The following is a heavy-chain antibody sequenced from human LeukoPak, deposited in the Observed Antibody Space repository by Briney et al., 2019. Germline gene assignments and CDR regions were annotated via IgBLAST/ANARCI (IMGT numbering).Heavy chain of an antibody. J-gene: IGHJ4*02. V-gene: IGHV3-30*02. Sequence: PGGSLRLSCAASGFTFSSYGMHWIGRPQGRGLEWVAFIRNDGSIIYNADSVKGRFTISRDNSKNTLYLQMNSLRADDTAVYYCAKDTPLCYFDYWGQGTLVTVSS. D-gene: IGHD3-16*01. CDR1: GFTFSSYG. CDR3: AKDTPLCYFDY. CDR2: IRNDGSII.